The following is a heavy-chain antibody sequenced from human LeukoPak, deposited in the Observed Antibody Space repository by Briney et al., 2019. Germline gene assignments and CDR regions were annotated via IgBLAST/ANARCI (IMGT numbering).Heavy chain of an antibody. CDR1: GFTVSRNY. J-gene: IGHJ4*02. V-gene: IGHV3-66*01. CDR3: AKVNIHYDILTGYYSPTPLPYY. Sequence: PGGSLRLSCAASGFTVSRNYMSWVRQAPGKGLEWVSVIYSGGRTYYADSVKGRFTVSRDNSKNTLYLQMNSLRAEETAVYYCAKVNIHYDILTGYYSPTPLPYYWGQGTLVTVSS. D-gene: IGHD3-9*01. CDR2: IYSGGRT.